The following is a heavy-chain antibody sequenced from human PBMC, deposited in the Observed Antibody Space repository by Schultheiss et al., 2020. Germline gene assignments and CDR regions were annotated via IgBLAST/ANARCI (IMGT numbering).Heavy chain of an antibody. D-gene: IGHD6-13*01. CDR1: GYSFTSYY. CDR2: IDPSGGTT. Sequence: ASVKVSCKTSGYSFTSYYVHWVRQAPGQGLEWMGKIDPSGGTTNYAQKVQGRVTMTRDTSTSTVYMEVSSLRLEDTAVYYCARGRPPQQQLVSRRLDYWGQGTLVTVSS. V-gene: IGHV1-46*01. CDR3: ARGRPPQQQLVSRRLDY. J-gene: IGHJ4*02.